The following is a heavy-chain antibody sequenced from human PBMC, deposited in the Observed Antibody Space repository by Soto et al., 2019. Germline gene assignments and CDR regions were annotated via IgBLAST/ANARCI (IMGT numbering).Heavy chain of an antibody. J-gene: IGHJ5*02. CDR2: ISGYNGNT. D-gene: IGHD6-13*01. CDR3: ARDLAWVEQQLVLNGGANWLDP. V-gene: IGHV1-18*01. Sequence: QVQLVQSGGEVKKPGASVKVSCKASGYTFTNYGITWMRQAPGQGLEYIGWISGYNGNTNYAQMLQDRVTMTTDRFTTTAFLVLGGLTSDDTAVYYCARDLAWVEQQLVLNGGANWLDPWGRNPGRRLL. CDR1: GYTFTNYG.